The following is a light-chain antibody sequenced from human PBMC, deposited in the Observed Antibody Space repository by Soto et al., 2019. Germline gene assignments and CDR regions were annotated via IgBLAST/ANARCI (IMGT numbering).Light chain of an antibody. CDR3: QQRSNWQIT. Sequence: EIVLTQSPGTLSLSPGERATLSCRASESISNSYLAWYQQKPGQAPRVLIYVASTRATGIPARFSGSGSGTDFTLSISSLEPEDFAVYYCQQRSNWQITFGQGTRLEIK. J-gene: IGKJ5*01. CDR2: VAS. V-gene: IGKV3D-20*02. CDR1: ESISNSY.